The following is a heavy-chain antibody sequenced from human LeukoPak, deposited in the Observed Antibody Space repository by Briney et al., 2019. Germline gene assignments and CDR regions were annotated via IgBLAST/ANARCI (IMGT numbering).Heavy chain of an antibody. CDR3: ARDRDVEVVDAHYDAFDI. D-gene: IGHD2-15*01. CDR1: GFTFSDHY. Sequence: PGGSLRLSCAASGFTFSDHYMVWLRQAPGKGLEWVSSIHNGGTYINYADSVKGRFIISRDNAKNSLYLQMNSLRAEDTAVYFCARDRDVEVVDAHYDAFDIWGQGTRVTVSS. V-gene: IGHV3-11*01. J-gene: IGHJ3*02. CDR2: IHNGGTYI.